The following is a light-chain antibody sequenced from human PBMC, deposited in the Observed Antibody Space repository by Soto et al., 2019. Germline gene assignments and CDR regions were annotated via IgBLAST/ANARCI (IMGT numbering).Light chain of an antibody. CDR3: QQYGSTPYT. Sequence: EIVLTQSPGTLSLSPGERATLSCRASQSVSNNYLAWYQQRPGQAPRLLIYGASKRATGIPDRCSGSGSGTDFTLSLNRLAPEDVAVYYCQQYGSTPYTFGQGTKLEIK. CDR1: QSVSNNY. CDR2: GAS. J-gene: IGKJ2*01. V-gene: IGKV3-20*01.